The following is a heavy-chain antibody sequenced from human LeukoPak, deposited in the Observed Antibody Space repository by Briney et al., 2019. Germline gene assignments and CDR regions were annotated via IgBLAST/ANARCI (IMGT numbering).Heavy chain of an antibody. V-gene: IGHV4-34*01. CDR1: GGSFSGYY. CDR2: INHSGST. Sequence: SETLSLTCAVYGGSFSGYYWSWIRQPPGKGLEWIGEINHSGSTNYNPSLKSRVTISVDTSKNQFSLKLSSVTAADTAVYYCARGLGGGKKDYWGQGTLVTVSS. J-gene: IGHJ4*02. CDR3: ARGLGGGKKDY. D-gene: IGHD3-16*01.